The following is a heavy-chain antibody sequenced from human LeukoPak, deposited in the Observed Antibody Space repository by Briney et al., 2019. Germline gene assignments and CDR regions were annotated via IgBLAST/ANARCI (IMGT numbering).Heavy chain of an antibody. CDR1: GFVFSYHG. D-gene: IGHD4-17*01. V-gene: IGHV3-33*01. CDR2: IWSDGTNT. Sequence: GGSLRLSCAASGFVFSYHGMHWVRQAPGKGLEWVAAIWSDGTNTNYAGSAKGRFTISRDISKNTLYLQLNSLRAEDTAVYYCARDPARSFDIWGQGTMVTVSS. J-gene: IGHJ3*02. CDR3: ARDPARSFDI.